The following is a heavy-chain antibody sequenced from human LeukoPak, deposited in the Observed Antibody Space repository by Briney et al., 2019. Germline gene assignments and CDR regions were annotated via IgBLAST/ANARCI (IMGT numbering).Heavy chain of an antibody. Sequence: ASVKVSCKASGYTFTSYGISWVRQAPGQGLEWMGWISAYNGNTNYAQKLQGRVTMTTDTSTSTAYMELRSLRSDDTAVYYCARMGYCSGGSCFGGGGNYWGQGTLVTVSS. CDR2: ISAYNGNT. V-gene: IGHV1-18*01. J-gene: IGHJ4*02. CDR1: GYTFTSYG. CDR3: ARMGYCSGGSCFGGGGNY. D-gene: IGHD2-15*01.